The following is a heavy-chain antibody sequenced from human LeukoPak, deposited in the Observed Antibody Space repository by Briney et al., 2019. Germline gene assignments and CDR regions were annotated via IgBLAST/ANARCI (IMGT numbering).Heavy chain of an antibody. CDR2: IANIGNGYMT. CDR3: TRGYSGVSRYAFDI. V-gene: IGHV3-72*01. D-gene: IGHD5-12*01. J-gene: IGHJ3*02. Sequence: PGGSLRLSCVASGSGFSDQYMDWVRQAPGKGLEWVGRIANIGNGYMTEYAASVKGRFTISRDDSRNSLYLHMNSLKTEDTAVYSCTRGYSGVSRYAFDIWGQGTMVTVSS. CDR1: GSGFSDQY.